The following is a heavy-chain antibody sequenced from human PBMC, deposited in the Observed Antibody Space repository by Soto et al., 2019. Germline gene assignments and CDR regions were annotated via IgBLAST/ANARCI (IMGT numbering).Heavy chain of an antibody. Sequence: PGGSLRLSCADSGFNFSIYSMIWVRQAPGKGLEWVSGISATTGNTYYTNSVKGRFTISRDNFENTLFLQMNNLRAEDTALYYCAIDSDGGYWGQGTLVTVSS. CDR2: ISATTGNT. D-gene: IGHD2-15*01. V-gene: IGHV3-23*01. CDR1: GFNFSIYS. CDR3: AIDSDGGY. J-gene: IGHJ4*02.